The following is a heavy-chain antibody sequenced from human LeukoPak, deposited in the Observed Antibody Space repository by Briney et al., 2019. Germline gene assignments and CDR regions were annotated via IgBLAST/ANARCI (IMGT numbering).Heavy chain of an antibody. CDR1: GFTFSDHW. V-gene: IGHV3-7*01. D-gene: IGHD1-14*01. Sequence: PGGSLRLSCAASGFTFSDHWMDWARQARGGGLEWEAKINQNGNGKFYVDSVKGRFTISRDNAKSSLYLEMNSLRVDDTGVYYCARENPYVSWGQGTLVTVSS. J-gene: IGHJ5*02. CDR3: ARENPYVS. CDR2: INQNGNGK.